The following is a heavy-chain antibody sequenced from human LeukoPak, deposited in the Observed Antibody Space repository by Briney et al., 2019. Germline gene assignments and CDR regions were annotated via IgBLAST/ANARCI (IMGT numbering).Heavy chain of an antibody. J-gene: IGHJ4*02. D-gene: IGHD1-26*01. Sequence: GGSLRLSCVTSGFSFSTYDMSWVRQAPGKGLEWVAFIRYDGGNKYYADSVKGRFTITRDNSKNTLHLQMNSLRAEDTAVYYCAKVALGATGYWGQGTLVTVSS. CDR2: IRYDGGNK. CDR1: GFSFSTYD. V-gene: IGHV3-30*02. CDR3: AKVALGATGY.